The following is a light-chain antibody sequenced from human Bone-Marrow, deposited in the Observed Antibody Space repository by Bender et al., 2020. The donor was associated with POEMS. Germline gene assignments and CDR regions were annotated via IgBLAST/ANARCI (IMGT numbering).Light chain of an antibody. CDR2: EAN. J-gene: IGLJ2*01. V-gene: IGLV2-23*01. CDR3: CAYVSSSTLV. CDR1: SSDIGAYNL. Sequence: QSALTQPASVSGSPGQSITISCTAASSDIGAYNLVSWYQQKPGKAPKLMIYEANERPSGIYNRFSASKSGNTASLTISGLQAEDEAEYYCCAYVSSSTLVFGGGPKLPVL.